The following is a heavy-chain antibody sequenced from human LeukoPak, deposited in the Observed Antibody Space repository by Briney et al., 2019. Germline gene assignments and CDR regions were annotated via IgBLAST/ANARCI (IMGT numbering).Heavy chain of an antibody. Sequence: PSETLSLTCTVSGGSISNYYRSWIRQPPGKGLEWIGYIYHSGSTNHNPSLRSRLTISVDTSKNQFSLKLRSVTAADTAVYYCARATYCTNGVCRTCGMDVWGQGTTVTVSS. CDR3: ARATYCTNGVCRTCGMDV. J-gene: IGHJ6*02. CDR2: IYHSGST. D-gene: IGHD2-8*01. V-gene: IGHV4-59*01. CDR1: GGSISNYY.